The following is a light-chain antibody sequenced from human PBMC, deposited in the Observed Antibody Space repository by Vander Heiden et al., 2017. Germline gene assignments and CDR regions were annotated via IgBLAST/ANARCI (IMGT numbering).Light chain of an antibody. CDR3: QQYNNWPPRT. V-gene: IGKV3-15*01. CDR1: QSVSSN. J-gene: IGKJ4*01. CDR2: GAY. Sequence: EIVMTQSPATLSVSPGERATLSCRASQSVSSNLAWYQQKPGQAPRLLIYGAYTRATGIPARFSGSGSGTEFTLTISSLQSEDFAVYDCQQYNNWPPRTFGGGTKVEIK.